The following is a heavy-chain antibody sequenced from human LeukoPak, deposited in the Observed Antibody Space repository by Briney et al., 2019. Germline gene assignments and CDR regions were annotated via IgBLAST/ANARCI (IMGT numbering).Heavy chain of an antibody. CDR3: ARDTLTTVVTPEQFDY. J-gene: IGHJ4*02. CDR2: IIPILGIA. V-gene: IGHV1-69*04. CDR1: GGTFSSYA. Sequence: ASVKVSCKASGGTFSSYAISWVRQAPGQGLEWMGRIIPILGIANYAQKFQGRVTITADKSTSTAYMELSSLRSEDTAVYYCARDTLTTVVTPEQFDYWGQGTLVTVSS. D-gene: IGHD4-23*01.